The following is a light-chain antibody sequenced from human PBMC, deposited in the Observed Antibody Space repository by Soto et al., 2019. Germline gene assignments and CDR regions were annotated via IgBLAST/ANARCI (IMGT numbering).Light chain of an antibody. CDR1: SSDVGSYNY. V-gene: IGLV2-14*01. CDR2: QVT. Sequence: QSVLTQPASVSGSPGQSITISCTGTSSDVGSYNYVSWHQQHPGQAPKLMIYQVTNRASGVPDRVSASKSGNTASLTISGLQAGDEADYYCSSYRSSSTYVFGTGTKLTVL. CDR3: SSYRSSSTYV. J-gene: IGLJ1*01.